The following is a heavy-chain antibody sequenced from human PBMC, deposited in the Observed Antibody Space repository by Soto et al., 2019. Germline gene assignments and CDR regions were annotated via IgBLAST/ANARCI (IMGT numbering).Heavy chain of an antibody. CDR3: AKGGGWFDP. V-gene: IGHV4-59*08. J-gene: IGHJ5*02. Sequence: PSETLSLTCTVSGGSISGYYWSWIRQPPGKGLEWIGCIYYSGSPNYNPSLKSRVAISVDTSKNQFSLKLNSVTAADTAVYYCAKGGGWFDPWGQGTLVTVSS. CDR1: GGSISGYY. D-gene: IGHD3-16*01. CDR2: IYYSGSP.